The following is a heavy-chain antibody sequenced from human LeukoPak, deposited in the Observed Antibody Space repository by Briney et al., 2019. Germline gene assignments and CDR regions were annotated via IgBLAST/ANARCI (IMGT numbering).Heavy chain of an antibody. V-gene: IGHV4-34*01. Sequence: PSETLSLTCAVYGGSFSGYYWSWIRQPPGKGLEWIGEINHSGSTNYNPSLKSRVTISVDTSKNQFSLKLSSVTAADTAVYYCAREPIAAAGTYWFDPWGQGTLVTVSS. J-gene: IGHJ5*02. D-gene: IGHD6-13*01. CDR2: INHSGST. CDR3: AREPIAAAGTYWFDP. CDR1: GGSFSGYY.